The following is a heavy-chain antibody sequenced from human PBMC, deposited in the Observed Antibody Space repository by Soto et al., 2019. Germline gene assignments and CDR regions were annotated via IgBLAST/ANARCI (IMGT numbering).Heavy chain of an antibody. CDR3: TTVGVRGGSYGYECLGMDA. J-gene: IGHJ6*02. D-gene: IGHD5-18*01. Sequence: GGSLRLSCSACVFTFSAYAMHWVRQAPGKGLEWVALISFDGGTLYYPDSMKGRFTISRDNSKNTLYLQMNGLRPEDTAVYYCTTVGVRGGSYGYECLGMDACGQGTTVTVSS. V-gene: IGHV3-30-3*01. CDR1: VFTFSAYA. CDR2: ISFDGGTL.